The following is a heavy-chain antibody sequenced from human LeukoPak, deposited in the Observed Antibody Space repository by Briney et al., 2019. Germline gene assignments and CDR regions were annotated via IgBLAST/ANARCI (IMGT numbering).Heavy chain of an antibody. CDR1: GGSISSYY. CDR3: AREGRSSGWYWFDP. Sequence: SETLSLTCTVSGGSISSYYWSWIRQPPGEALEWIGYIYYSGSTKYNPSLKSRVTISVDTSKNQFSLKLSSVTAADTAVYYCAREGRSSGWYWFDPWGQGTLVTVSS. D-gene: IGHD6-19*01. J-gene: IGHJ5*02. V-gene: IGHV4-59*01. CDR2: IYYSGST.